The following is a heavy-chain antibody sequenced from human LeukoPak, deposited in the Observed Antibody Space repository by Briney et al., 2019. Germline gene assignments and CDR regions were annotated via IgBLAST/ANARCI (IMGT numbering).Heavy chain of an antibody. J-gene: IGHJ4*02. V-gene: IGHV3-30-3*01. CDR1: GFTFSSYA. CDR3: ARDSGYCSGGSCYRAVGEDRFFDY. D-gene: IGHD2-15*01. Sequence: GGSLRLSCAASGFTFSSYAMHWVRQAPGKGLECAAVISSDGSNKYYADSVKGRFTISRDNSKNTLYLQMNSLRAEDTAVYYCARDSGYCSGGSCYRAVGEDRFFDYWGQGTLVTVSS. CDR2: ISSDGSNK.